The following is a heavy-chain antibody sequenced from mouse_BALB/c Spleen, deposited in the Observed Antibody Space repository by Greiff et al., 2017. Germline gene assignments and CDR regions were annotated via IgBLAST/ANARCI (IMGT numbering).Heavy chain of an antibody. CDR2: INPGSGGT. V-gene: IGHV1-54*01. Sequence: QVQLKQSGAELVRPGTSVKVSCKASGYAFTNYLIEWVKQRPGQGLEWIGVINPGSGGTNYNEKFKGKATLTADKSSSTAYMQLSSLTSDDSAVYFCARWGYFDVWGAGTTVTVSS. CDR1: GYAFTNYL. J-gene: IGHJ1*01. CDR3: ARWGYFDV.